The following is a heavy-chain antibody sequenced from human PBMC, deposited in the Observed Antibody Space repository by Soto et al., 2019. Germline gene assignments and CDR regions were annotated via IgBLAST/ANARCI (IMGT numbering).Heavy chain of an antibody. J-gene: IGHJ6*02. CDR2: ISYSGST. Sequence: SETLSLTCNVSGGSISSSSYYWGWVRQPPGKGLEWIGSISYSGSTYYKTSLKSRVTISVDTTKNQLFLKLRSVTAADTAIYYCARHLRASGYNPNYYCGTDVWGQGTTVTVSS. V-gene: IGHV4-39*01. CDR3: ARHLRASGYNPNYYCGTDV. D-gene: IGHD5-12*01. CDR1: GGSISSSSYY.